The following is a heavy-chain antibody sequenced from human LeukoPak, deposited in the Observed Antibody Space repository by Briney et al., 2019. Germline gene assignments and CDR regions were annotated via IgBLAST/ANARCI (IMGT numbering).Heavy chain of an antibody. CDR2: ISYDGSNK. J-gene: IGHJ6*03. Sequence: GGSLRLSCAASGFTFSSYGMHWVRQAPGKGLEWVAVISYDGSNKYYADSVKGRFTISRDNSKNTLYLQMNSLRAEDTAVYYCASTTYYDFWSGYSDMDVWGKGTTVTVSS. D-gene: IGHD3-3*01. V-gene: IGHV3-30*19. CDR3: ASTTYYDFWSGYSDMDV. CDR1: GFTFSSYG.